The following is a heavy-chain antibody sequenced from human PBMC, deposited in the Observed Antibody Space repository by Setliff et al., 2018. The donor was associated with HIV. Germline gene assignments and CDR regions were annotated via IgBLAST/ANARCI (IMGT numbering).Heavy chain of an antibody. D-gene: IGHD3-10*02. Sequence: GGSLRLSCAASGFSFKSAWMSWVRQAPGKGLEWVGHIKAKVVGATTDYSDPVRDRFTISRDDSKSIAYLQMNSLKTEDTAVYYCARDKGPPPVVHLDYWGQGTLVTVSS. V-gene: IGHV3-15*01. CDR3: ARDKGPPPVVHLDY. J-gene: IGHJ4*02. CDR2: IKAKVVGATT. CDR1: GFSFKSAW.